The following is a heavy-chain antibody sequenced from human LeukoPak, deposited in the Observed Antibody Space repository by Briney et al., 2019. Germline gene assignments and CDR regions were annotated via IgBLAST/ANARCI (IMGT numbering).Heavy chain of an antibody. V-gene: IGHV4-59*01. CDR3: ARDPYGSGSYYPDTDDY. J-gene: IGHJ4*02. CDR1: GGSISTYY. CDR2: IYYSGST. D-gene: IGHD3-10*01. Sequence: SETLSLTCTVSGGSISTYYWNWIRQPPGKGLEWIGYIYYSGSTNYNPSLKSRVTISVDTSKNQFSLKLSSVTAADTAVYYCARDPYGSGSYYPDTDDYWGQGTLVTVSS.